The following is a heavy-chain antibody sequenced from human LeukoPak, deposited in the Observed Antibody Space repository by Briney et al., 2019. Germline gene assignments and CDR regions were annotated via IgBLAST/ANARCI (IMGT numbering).Heavy chain of an antibody. D-gene: IGHD2-2*01. CDR2: INPNSGGT. V-gene: IGHV1-2*06. CDR3: ARDGAAADILGYYFDY. CDR1: GYTFTGYY. Sequence: GASVKVSCKASGYTFTGYYMHWVRQAPGQGLEWMGRINPNSGGTNYAQTFQGSVTMTRDTSISTAYIELSRLRSDDTAAYYCARDGAAADILGYYFDYWGQGTLVTVSS. J-gene: IGHJ4*02.